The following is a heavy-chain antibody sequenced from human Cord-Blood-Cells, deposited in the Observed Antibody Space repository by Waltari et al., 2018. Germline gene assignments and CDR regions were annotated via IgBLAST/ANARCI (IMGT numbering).Heavy chain of an antibody. Sequence: QVQLQQCGAGLLKPSETLSPTCAVYGGSFSGYYLSWIRQPPWKGLEWIGEINHSGSTNYNPSLKSRVTISVDTSKNQFSLKLSSVTAADTAVYYCARGSPMITFGGVIADLYYFDYWGQGTLVTVSS. V-gene: IGHV4-34*01. CDR1: GGSFSGYY. J-gene: IGHJ4*02. CDR3: ARGSPMITFGGVIADLYYFDY. CDR2: INHSGST. D-gene: IGHD3-16*02.